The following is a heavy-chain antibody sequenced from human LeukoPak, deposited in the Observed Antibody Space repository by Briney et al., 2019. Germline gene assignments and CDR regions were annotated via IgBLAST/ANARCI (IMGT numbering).Heavy chain of an antibody. Sequence: PGESLKISCKGSGYSFTSYWIGWVRQMPGKGLEWTGIIYPSDSDTRYSPSFQGQVTISADKSINTAYLRWSSLKSSDTAIYYCATKEAMIGAFDIWGKGTMVTVSS. J-gene: IGHJ3*02. D-gene: IGHD2-21*01. CDR2: IYPSDSDT. V-gene: IGHV5-51*01. CDR1: GYSFTSYW. CDR3: ATKEAMIGAFDI.